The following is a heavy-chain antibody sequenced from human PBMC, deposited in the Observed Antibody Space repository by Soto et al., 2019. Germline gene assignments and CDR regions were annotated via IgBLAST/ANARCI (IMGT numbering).Heavy chain of an antibody. CDR1: GFSLSIYE. Sequence: PGGSLRLSCAASGFSLSIYEMNWVRQAPGKGLEWLAYVSTSGSLKNYADSVKGRFTISRDNTKNAVYLQMNSLRAEDTAVYYCVRSEPDSWYYFDYWGQGTLVTVSS. CDR2: VSTSGSLK. V-gene: IGHV3-48*03. J-gene: IGHJ4*02. D-gene: IGHD4-4*01. CDR3: VRSEPDSWYYFDY.